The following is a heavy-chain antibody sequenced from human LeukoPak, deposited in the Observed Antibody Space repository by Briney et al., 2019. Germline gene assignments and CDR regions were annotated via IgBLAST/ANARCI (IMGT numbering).Heavy chain of an antibody. CDR1: GFTFSSYA. CDR2: ISGSGGST. Sequence: GGSLRLSCAASGFTFSSYAISWVRQAPGKGLEWVSAISGSGGSTYYADSVKGRFTISRDNSKNTLYLQMNSLRAEDTAVYYCAKWATLNYGSGSYGTAYYFDYWGQGTLVTVSS. V-gene: IGHV3-23*01. CDR3: AKWATLNYGSGSYGTAYYFDY. D-gene: IGHD3-10*01. J-gene: IGHJ4*02.